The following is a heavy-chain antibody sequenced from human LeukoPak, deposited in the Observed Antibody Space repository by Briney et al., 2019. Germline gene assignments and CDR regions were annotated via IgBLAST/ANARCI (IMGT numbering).Heavy chain of an antibody. V-gene: IGHV3-30*04. D-gene: IGHD2-8*01. J-gene: IGHJ4*02. CDR3: AREMVYATAHFDY. CDR2: ISYDGSNK. Sequence: PGRSLRLSCAASGFTFSSYAMHWVRQAPGKGLEWVAVISYDGSNKYYADSVKGRFTISRDNSKNTLYLQMNSLRSEDTAVYYCAREMVYATAHFDYWGQGTLVTVSS. CDR1: GFTFSSYA.